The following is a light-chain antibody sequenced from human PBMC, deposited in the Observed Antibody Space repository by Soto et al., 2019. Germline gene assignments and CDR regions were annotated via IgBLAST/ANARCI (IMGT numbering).Light chain of an antibody. CDR1: QSFSGNY. CDR3: QQYDTSPPMYT. Sequence: EIVLTQSPGTLSLSPGERATLSCRASQSFSGNYLAWYQQKPGQAPSLLIYGVSSRATGIPDRFSGSGSGSDLTLSITRLEPEDFAVYYCQQYDTSPPMYTFGQGTKLEIK. J-gene: IGKJ2*01. V-gene: IGKV3-20*01. CDR2: GVS.